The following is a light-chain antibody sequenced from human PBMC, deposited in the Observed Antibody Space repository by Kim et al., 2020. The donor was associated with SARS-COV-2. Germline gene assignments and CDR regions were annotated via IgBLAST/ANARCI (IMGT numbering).Light chain of an antibody. Sequence: SVSLGERVPLSCRASQSVSSNLAWYQHRPGQAPRLLIYGVSTRATGIPARFSGSGSGTEFTLTISSLQSEDFAVYYCQQSNNWPYTFGQGTKLEIK. CDR3: QQSNNWPYT. CDR2: GVS. V-gene: IGKV3D-15*01. CDR1: QSVSSN. J-gene: IGKJ2*01.